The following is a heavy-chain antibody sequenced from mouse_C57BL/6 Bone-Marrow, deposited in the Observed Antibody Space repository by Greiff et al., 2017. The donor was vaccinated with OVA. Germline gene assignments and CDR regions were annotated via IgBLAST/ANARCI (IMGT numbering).Heavy chain of an antibody. CDR3: TRSTTVDFAY. D-gene: IGHD1-1*01. CDR2: IDPETGGT. Sequence: LQESGAELVRPGASVTLSCKASGYTFTDYEMHWVKQTPVHGLEWIGAIDPETGGTAYNQKFKGKAILTADKSSSTAYMELRSLTSEDSAVYYCTRSTTVDFAYWGQGTLVTVSA. J-gene: IGHJ3*01. V-gene: IGHV1-15*01. CDR1: GYTFTDYE.